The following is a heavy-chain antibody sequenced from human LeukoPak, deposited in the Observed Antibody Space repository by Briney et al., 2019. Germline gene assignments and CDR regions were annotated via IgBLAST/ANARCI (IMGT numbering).Heavy chain of an antibody. Sequence: PSETLSLTCTVSGGSISSGCYYWSWIRQHPGKGLEWIGYIYYSGSTYYNPSLKSRVTISVDTSKNQFSLKLSSVTAADTAVYYCARDRKDDSSGYGLFDYWGQGTLVTVSS. CDR1: GGSISSGCYY. CDR3: ARDRKDDSSGYGLFDY. V-gene: IGHV4-31*03. CDR2: IYYSGST. J-gene: IGHJ4*02. D-gene: IGHD3-22*01.